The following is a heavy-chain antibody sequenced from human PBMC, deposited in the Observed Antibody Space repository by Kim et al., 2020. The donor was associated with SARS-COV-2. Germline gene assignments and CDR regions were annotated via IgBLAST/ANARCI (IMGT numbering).Heavy chain of an antibody. J-gene: IGHJ6*02. V-gene: IGHV3-48*02. Sequence: GGSLRLSCAASGFAFSSYNMNWVRQAPGKGLEWISYISSASSLEYYADSVKGRFTLSRDNAKNALYLQMNSLRDEDTAVYFCARASQDIVGLPYVYAMDVWGQGTTVTVSS. D-gene: IGHD2-15*01. CDR2: ISSASSLE. CDR3: ARASQDIVGLPYVYAMDV. CDR1: GFAFSSYN.